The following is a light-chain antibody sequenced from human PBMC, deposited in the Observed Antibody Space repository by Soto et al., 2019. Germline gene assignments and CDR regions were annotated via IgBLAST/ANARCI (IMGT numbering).Light chain of an antibody. CDR2: CAS. CDR1: QSIXSN. V-gene: IGKV3-11*01. Sequence: GVTKSAGTLSLSPGESATLPCRASQSIXSNLAWDERKPGQAPRILXGCASTTAAGSPPRFSGSGSGTDFPLTISSLEPEDFAVYYCQQRSNGPRTFGGGTKVEIK. J-gene: IGKJ4*01. CDR3: QQRSNGPRT.